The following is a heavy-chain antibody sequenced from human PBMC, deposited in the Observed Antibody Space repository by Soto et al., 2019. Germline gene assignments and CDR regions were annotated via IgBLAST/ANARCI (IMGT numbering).Heavy chain of an antibody. V-gene: IGHV3-21*01. J-gene: IGHJ4*02. CDR3: ASPEYYYDTSGWYY. D-gene: IGHD3-22*01. CDR2: ISSSSSYI. CDR1: GVTFSTYS. Sequence: PGGSLRLSCAASGVTFSTYSMNWVLQAPGKGLEWVSSISSSSSYIYYADSVKGRFTISRDNAKNSLYLQMNSLRAEDTAVYYCASPEYYYDTSGWYYWGQGTLVTVSS.